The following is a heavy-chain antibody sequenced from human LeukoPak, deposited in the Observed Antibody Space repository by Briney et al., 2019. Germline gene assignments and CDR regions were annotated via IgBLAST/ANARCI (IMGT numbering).Heavy chain of an antibody. J-gene: IGHJ3*02. CDR1: GGSISSYY. Sequence: SETLSLTCTVSGGSISSYYWSWIRQPPGKGLEWIGYIYYSGSTNYNPSLKSRVTISVDTSKNQFSLKLSSVTAADTAVYYCARGFAVGDAFDIWGQGTMVTVSS. D-gene: IGHD3-16*01. CDR3: ARGFAVGDAFDI. CDR2: IYYSGST. V-gene: IGHV4-59*01.